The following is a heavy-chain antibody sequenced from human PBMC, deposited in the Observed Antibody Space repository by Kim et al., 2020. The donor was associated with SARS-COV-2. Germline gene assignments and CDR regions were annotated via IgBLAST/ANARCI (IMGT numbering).Heavy chain of an antibody. CDR1: GGSISSGGYY. Sequence: SETLSLTCTVSGGSISSGGYYWSWIRQHPGKGLEWIGYIYYSGSTYYNPSLKSRVTISVDTSKNQFSLKLSSVTAADTAVYYCARSRDSSGMRFDPWGQGTLVTVSS. J-gene: IGHJ5*02. CDR3: ARSRDSSGMRFDP. CDR2: IYYSGST. D-gene: IGHD3-22*01. V-gene: IGHV4-31*03.